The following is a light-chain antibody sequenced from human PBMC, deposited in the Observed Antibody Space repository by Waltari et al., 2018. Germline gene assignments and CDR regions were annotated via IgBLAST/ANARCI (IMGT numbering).Light chain of an antibody. CDR1: ALPKKK. Sequence: SYELTQPPSVSVSPGQAARITCSGEALPKKKAYWYQQQSGQAPVRVIYEDTKQPDGIPEGVSGASSGTMATLTMSGAQVEDEADYYCYSADSRGNHKGIFGGGPKVTVL. CDR3: YSADSRGNHKGI. CDR2: EDT. V-gene: IGLV3-10*01. J-gene: IGLJ2*01.